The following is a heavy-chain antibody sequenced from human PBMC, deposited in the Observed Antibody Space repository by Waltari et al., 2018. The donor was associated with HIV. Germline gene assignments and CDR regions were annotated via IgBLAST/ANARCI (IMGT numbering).Heavy chain of an antibody. CDR1: GFTLSSFS. CDR2: ISSSSSTI. Sequence: EVQLVESGGGLVQPGGSLRLSCAASGFTLSSFSLNWVRQAPGKGLEWVSYISSSSSTIYYAESVKGRFTISRDNAKNSLYLQMNSLRAEDTAVYYCARVGLSYGGNWGQGTLVTVSS. CDR3: ARVGLSYGGN. D-gene: IGHD5-18*01. V-gene: IGHV3-48*01. J-gene: IGHJ4*02.